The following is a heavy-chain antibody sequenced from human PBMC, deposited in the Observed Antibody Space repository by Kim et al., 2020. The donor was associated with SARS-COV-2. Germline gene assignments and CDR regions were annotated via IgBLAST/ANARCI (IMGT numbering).Heavy chain of an antibody. J-gene: IGHJ6*02. V-gene: IGHV3-23*03. D-gene: IGHD3-9*01. CDR2: IYSGGSST. CDR3: AKARGLYYDICMDV. Sequence: GGSLRLSCAASGFTFSSYAMSWVRQAPGKGLEWVSVIYSGGSSTYYADSVKGRFTISRDNSKNTLYLQMNSLRAEDTAIYYCAKARGLYYDICMDVWGQGTTVTVSS. CDR1: GFTFSSYA.